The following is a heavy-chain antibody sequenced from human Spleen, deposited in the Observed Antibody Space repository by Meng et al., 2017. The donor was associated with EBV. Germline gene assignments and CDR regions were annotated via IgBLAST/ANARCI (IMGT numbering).Heavy chain of an antibody. Sequence: VQLQQWGAGLLKPSETLSLTCAVYGGSFSGYYWSWIRQPPGKGLEWIGEINHSGSANYNPSLKSRVTMSVDTSKNQFSLKLTSVTAADTSVYYCARAGLRGTPMIRGRYDYWGQGTLVTVSS. V-gene: IGHV4-34*02. CDR2: INHSGSA. D-gene: IGHD3-10*01. CDR3: ARAGLRGTPMIRGRYDY. J-gene: IGHJ4*02. CDR1: GGSFSGYY.